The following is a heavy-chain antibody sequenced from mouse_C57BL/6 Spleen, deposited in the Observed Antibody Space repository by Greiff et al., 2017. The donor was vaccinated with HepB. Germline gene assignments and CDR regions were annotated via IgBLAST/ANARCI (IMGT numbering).Heavy chain of an antibody. CDR3: ARDYGYAMDY. Sequence: VQLQQSGAELVRPGASVKLSCKASGYTFTDYYINWVKQRPGQGLEWIARIYPGSGNTYYNEKFKGQATLTAEKSSSTAYMQLSSLTSEDSAVYVCARDYGYAMDYWGQGTSVTVSS. V-gene: IGHV1-76*01. CDR2: IYPGSGNT. D-gene: IGHD2-4*01. J-gene: IGHJ4*01. CDR1: GYTFTDYY.